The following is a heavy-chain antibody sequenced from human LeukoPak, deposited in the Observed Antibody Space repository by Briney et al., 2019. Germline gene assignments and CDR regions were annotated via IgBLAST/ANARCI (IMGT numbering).Heavy chain of an antibody. D-gene: IGHD2-2*01. V-gene: IGHV3-72*01. CDR1: GFIFSDHY. CDR3: APGGDYCSSSSCPS. J-gene: IGHJ3*01. Sequence: GGSLRLSCAASGFIFSDHYIDWGRQAPGKGLGWVGRSRNKANSYTTKYAASVKGRFTISRQDSKNSLYLQMNSLKTEDTAVYYCAPGGDYCSSSSCPSWGQGTIVTVSS. CDR2: SRNKANSYTT.